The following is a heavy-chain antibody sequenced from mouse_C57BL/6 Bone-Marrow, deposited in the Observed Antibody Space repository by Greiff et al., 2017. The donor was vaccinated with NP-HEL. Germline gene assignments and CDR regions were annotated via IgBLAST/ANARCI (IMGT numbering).Heavy chain of an antibody. J-gene: IGHJ1*03. Sequence: EVQLVESGGGLVQPGESLKLSCESNEYEFPSHDMSWVRKTPETRLELVAAINSDGGSTYYPDTLQRRFTMSRDNSKKTLYLQMSSLRSEDTAEYYGEGHDYCGSSYWYFDVWGKGTTVTVSS. D-gene: IGHD1-1*01. CDR1: EYEFPSHD. V-gene: IGHV5-2*01. CDR3: EGHDYCGSSYWYFDV. CDR2: INSDGGST.